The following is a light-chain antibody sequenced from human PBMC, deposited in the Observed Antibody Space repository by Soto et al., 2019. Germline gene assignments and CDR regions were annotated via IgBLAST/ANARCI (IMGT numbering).Light chain of an antibody. CDR1: SGSVLTSYY. CDR2: STN. V-gene: IGLV8-61*01. J-gene: IGLJ2*01. CDR3: ALYVGTGTVV. Sequence: QAVVSQEPSFSVSPGGTVTLTCGLTSGSVLTSYYPTWYQQTPGQAPRTLIYSTNIRSSGVPDRFSGSILGNKAALTITGAQADDESDYYCALYVGTGTVVFDGGTKLTVL.